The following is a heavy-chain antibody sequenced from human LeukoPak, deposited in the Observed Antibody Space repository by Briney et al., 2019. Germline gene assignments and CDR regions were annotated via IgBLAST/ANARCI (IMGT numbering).Heavy chain of an antibody. CDR1: GYTFTSYA. CDR3: ARVYYDFWSGYRFQSDY. D-gene: IGHD3-3*01. Sequence: GASVKVSCKASGYTFTSYAMNWVRQAPGQGLEWMGWINTNTGNSTYAQGFAGRFVFSLDTSVSTAYLQISSLKAEDTAVYYCARVYYDFWSGYRFQSDYWGQGTLVTVSS. V-gene: IGHV7-4-1*02. J-gene: IGHJ4*02. CDR2: INTNTGNS.